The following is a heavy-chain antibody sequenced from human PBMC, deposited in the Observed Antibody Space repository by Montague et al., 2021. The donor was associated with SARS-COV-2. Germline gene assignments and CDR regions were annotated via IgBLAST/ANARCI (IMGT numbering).Heavy chain of an antibody. CDR3: ARLWDTVYYYYGMDV. Sequence: SKTLSLTCAVSGGSISSSSYYWGWIRQPPGKGLEWIGSIHYSGSTYYNPSLKGRVSISVDTSKNQFSLKLSSVTAADTAVYYCARLWDTVYYYYGMDVWGQGTTVTVSS. J-gene: IGHJ6*02. CDR2: IHYSGST. D-gene: IGHD1-26*01. CDR1: GGSISSSSYY. V-gene: IGHV4-39*01.